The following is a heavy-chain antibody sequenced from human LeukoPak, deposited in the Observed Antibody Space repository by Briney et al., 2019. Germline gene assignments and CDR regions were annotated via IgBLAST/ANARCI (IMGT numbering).Heavy chain of an antibody. V-gene: IGHV4-59*01. J-gene: IGHJ4*02. CDR2: IYYSGTT. CDR1: GGSISSDY. CDR3: ARGANWGSPDY. Sequence: SETLSLTCTVAGGSISSDYWSWIRQSPGKGLEWIGYIYYSGTTSYNPSLKSRVTISLDTSKNQFSLKLSSVTAADTAVYYCARGANWGSPDYWGQGTLVTVSS. D-gene: IGHD7-27*01.